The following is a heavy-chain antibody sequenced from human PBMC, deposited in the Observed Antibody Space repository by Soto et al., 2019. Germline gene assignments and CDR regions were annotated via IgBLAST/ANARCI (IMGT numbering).Heavy chain of an antibody. Sequence: SETLSLTCAVYGGSFSGYYWSWIRQPPGKGLEWIGEINHSGSTNYNPSLKSRVTISVDTSKNQFSLKLSSVTAADTAVYYCARVRGRRKGSTTVTTFVLYPTGPRFDPWGQGTLVTVSS. V-gene: IGHV4-34*01. CDR1: GGSFSGYY. J-gene: IGHJ5*02. D-gene: IGHD4-17*01. CDR3: ARVRGRRKGSTTVTTFVLYPTGPRFDP. CDR2: INHSGST.